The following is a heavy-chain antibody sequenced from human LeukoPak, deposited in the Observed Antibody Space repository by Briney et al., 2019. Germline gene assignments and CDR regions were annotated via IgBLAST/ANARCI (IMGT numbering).Heavy chain of an antibody. CDR1: GYTFTSYD. J-gene: IGHJ4*02. V-gene: IGHV1-2*02. CDR3: ARVFRSITARLDFDY. CDR2: MNPNSGGT. Sequence: ASVKVSCKASGYTFTSYDINWVRQATGQGLEWMGWMNPNSGGTNYAQKFQGRVTMTRDTSITTAYMELSRLRSDDTAVYYCARVFRSITARLDFDYWGQGTLVTVSS. D-gene: IGHD6-6*01.